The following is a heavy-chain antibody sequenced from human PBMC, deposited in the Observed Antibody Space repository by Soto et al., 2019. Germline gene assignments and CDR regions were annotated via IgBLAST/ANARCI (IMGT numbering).Heavy chain of an antibody. D-gene: IGHD3-9*01. V-gene: IGHV3-48*02. Sequence: GSLRLSCAASGFTFTRYSMNWVRQAPGKGLEWVSSISSGSKTIYYAESVKGRFTVSRDNARNSQYLQMNSLRDEDTAVYYCAREDILGVRSFDYWGQGTLVTVSS. CDR3: AREDILGVRSFDY. CDR2: ISSGSKTI. CDR1: GFTFTRYS. J-gene: IGHJ4*02.